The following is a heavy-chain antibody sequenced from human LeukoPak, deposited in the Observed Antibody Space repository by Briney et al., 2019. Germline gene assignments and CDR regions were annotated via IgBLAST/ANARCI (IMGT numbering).Heavy chain of an antibody. Sequence: ASVTVSCKASGYTFTSYGISWVRQAPGQGLEWMGWISAYNGNTNYAQKLQGRVTMTTDTSTSTAYMELRSLRSDDTAVYYCARVERELLTLQHWGQGTLVTVSS. CDR3: ARVERELLTLQH. V-gene: IGHV1-18*01. CDR1: GYTFTSYG. CDR2: ISAYNGNT. D-gene: IGHD1-26*01. J-gene: IGHJ1*01.